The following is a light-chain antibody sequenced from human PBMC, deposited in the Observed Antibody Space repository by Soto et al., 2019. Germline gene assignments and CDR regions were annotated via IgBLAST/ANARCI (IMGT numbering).Light chain of an antibody. Sequence: EIVLTQSPGTLSLSPGERATLSCRASQSVSSSYLAWYQQKPGQAPRLLIYGASSRATGIPDRFSGSGSGTDFTLTISRLEPEDVAVYYCQQYGSSQGFTFGPGTKVDIK. CDR3: QQYGSSQGFT. J-gene: IGKJ3*01. CDR2: GAS. V-gene: IGKV3-20*01. CDR1: QSVSSSY.